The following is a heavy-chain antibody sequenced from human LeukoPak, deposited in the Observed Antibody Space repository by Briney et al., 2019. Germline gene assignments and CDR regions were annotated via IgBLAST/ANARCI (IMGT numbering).Heavy chain of an antibody. CDR2: IYYSGST. CDR1: GGSISSSSYY. CDR3: ARQGYCTNGVCYTRRRRNRFDY. Sequence: PSETLSLTCTVSGGSISSSSYYWGWIRQPPGKGLEWIGSIYYSGSTYYNPSLKSRVTISVDTSKNLFSLKLSSVTAADTAVYYCARQGYCTNGVCYTRRRRNRFDYWGQGTLVTVSS. J-gene: IGHJ4*02. V-gene: IGHV4-39*07. D-gene: IGHD2-8*01.